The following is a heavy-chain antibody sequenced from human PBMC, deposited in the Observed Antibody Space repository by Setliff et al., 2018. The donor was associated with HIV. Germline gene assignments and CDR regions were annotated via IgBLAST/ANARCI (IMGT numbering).Heavy chain of an antibody. CDR2: IYGSGST. Sequence: SETLSLTCTVSGVSISSGSYYWSWIRQSAGKGLEWIGRIYGSGSTTFNPSLKSRVTISVDTSKNHFSLKLRSVTASDTAVYYCARYRSKLDWFDPWGQGILVTAPQ. V-gene: IGHV4-61*02. CDR3: ARYRSKLDWFDP. D-gene: IGHD1-26*01. CDR1: GVSISSGSYY. J-gene: IGHJ5*02.